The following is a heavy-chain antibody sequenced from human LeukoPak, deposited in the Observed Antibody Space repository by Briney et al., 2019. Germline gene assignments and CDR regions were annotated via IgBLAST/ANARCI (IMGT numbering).Heavy chain of an antibody. CDR1: GFTFATYV. D-gene: IGHD4-11*01. Sequence: GGSLRLSCAAPGFTFATYVMTWVRQAPGKGLEWVSAISGRGDTIFYADSVKGRFTISRDNSRNTLFLQMNSLRAEDSATYYCAKTDFSTGPYDYWGQGTLVTVSS. J-gene: IGHJ4*02. CDR2: ISGRGDTI. CDR3: AKTDFSTGPYDY. V-gene: IGHV3-23*01.